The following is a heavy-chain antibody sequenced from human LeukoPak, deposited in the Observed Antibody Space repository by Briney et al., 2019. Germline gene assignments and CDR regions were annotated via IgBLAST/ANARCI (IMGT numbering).Heavy chain of an antibody. CDR2: IVVGSGNT. V-gene: IGHV1-58*02. D-gene: IGHD1-26*01. CDR3: AAPKRIVGAVGDAFDI. Sequence: ASVKVSCKASGFTFTSSAMQWMRQARGRRLEWIGWIVVGSGNTNYAQKFQERVTITRDMSTSTAYMELSSLRSEDTAVYYCAAPKRIVGAVGDAFDIWGQGTMVTVSS. CDR1: GFTFTSSA. J-gene: IGHJ3*02.